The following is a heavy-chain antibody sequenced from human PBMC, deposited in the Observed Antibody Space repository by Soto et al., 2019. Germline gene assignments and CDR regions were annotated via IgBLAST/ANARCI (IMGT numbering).Heavy chain of an antibody. CDR1: GGSISSSSYY. CDR3: ARRAIFDYYGMDV. J-gene: IGHJ6*02. D-gene: IGHD3-3*01. Sequence: KQSQTLSLTCTVSGGSISSSSYYWGWIRQPPGKGLEWIGSIYYSGSTYYNPSLKSRVTISVDTSKNQFSLKLSSVTAADTAVYYCARRAIFDYYGMDVWGQGTTVTVSS. V-gene: IGHV4-39*01. CDR2: IYYSGST.